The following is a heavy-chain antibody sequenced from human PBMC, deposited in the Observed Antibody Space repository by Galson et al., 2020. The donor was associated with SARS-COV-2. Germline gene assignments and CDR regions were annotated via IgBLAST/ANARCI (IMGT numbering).Heavy chain of an antibody. J-gene: IGHJ6*02. V-gene: IGHV1-69*13. CDR1: GGTFSSYA. CDR2: IIPIFGTA. CDR3: AVPLPFPADFYGMDV. Sequence: SVKVSCKASGGTFSSYAISWVRQAPGQGLEWMGGIIPIFGTANYAQKFQGRVTITADESTSTAYMELSSLRSEDMAVYYCAVPLPFPADFYGMDVWGQGTTVTVSS.